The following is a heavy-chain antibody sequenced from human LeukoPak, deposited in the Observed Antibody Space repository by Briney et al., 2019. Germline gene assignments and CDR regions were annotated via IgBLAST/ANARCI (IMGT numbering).Heavy chain of an antibody. V-gene: IGHV4-30-4*02. CDR3: ARIPEVMRCSLFYYYGGMYV. CDR2: IYYSGST. CDR1: GVSISSGDHY. D-gene: IGHD2-15*01. Sequence: PSETLSLTSTVSGVSISSGDHYCGWIRQPPGKGLEWIGYIYYSGSTYYNPSLKSRVTISVDTSKNQFSLKLSSVTVPDTAVDYCARIPEVMRCSLFYYYGGMYVWGQGTTVTVSS. J-gene: IGHJ6*02.